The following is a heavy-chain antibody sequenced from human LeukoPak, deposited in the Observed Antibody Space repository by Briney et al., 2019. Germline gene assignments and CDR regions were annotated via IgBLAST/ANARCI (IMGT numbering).Heavy chain of an antibody. CDR3: ARTRGGYRYGLNY. Sequence: PGGSLRLSCTASGFTISSNYMSWVRQAPGKGLEWVSVIYSGGSTYYADSVKGRFTISRHNSKNTLYLQMNSLRAEDTAVYYCARTRGGYRYGLNYWGQGTLVTVSS. D-gene: IGHD6-25*01. CDR1: GFTISSNY. J-gene: IGHJ4*02. CDR2: IYSGGST. V-gene: IGHV3-53*04.